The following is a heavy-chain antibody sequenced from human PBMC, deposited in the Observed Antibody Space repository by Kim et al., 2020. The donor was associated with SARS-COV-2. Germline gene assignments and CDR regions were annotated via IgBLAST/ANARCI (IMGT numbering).Heavy chain of an antibody. D-gene: IGHD3-16*01. V-gene: IGHV3-30*18. CDR3: AKDKSFFMYTCGGESGGMDV. CDR1: GFNFNNLG. CDR2: ISDEGSKK. Sequence: GGSLRLSCAASGFNFNNLGMHWVRQAPGKGLEWVALISDEGSKKYYADSLKGRFTISRDSSKNTLYLQMDSLRPEDTAVYFCAKDKSFFMYTCGGESGGMDVWGQGTTVTVSS. J-gene: IGHJ6*02.